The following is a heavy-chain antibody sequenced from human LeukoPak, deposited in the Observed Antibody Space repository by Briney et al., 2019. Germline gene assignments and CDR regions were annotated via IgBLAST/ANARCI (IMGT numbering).Heavy chain of an antibody. CDR1: GGSISSYY. D-gene: IGHD3-3*01. Sequence: SETLSLTCAVSGGSISSYYWSWIRQPPGKGLEWIGYIYYSGSTNYNPSLKSRVTISVDTSKNQFSLKLSSVTAADTAVYYCARVGAPVFNVDVWGQGTTVTVSS. J-gene: IGHJ6*02. V-gene: IGHV4-59*01. CDR2: IYYSGST. CDR3: ARVGAPVFNVDV.